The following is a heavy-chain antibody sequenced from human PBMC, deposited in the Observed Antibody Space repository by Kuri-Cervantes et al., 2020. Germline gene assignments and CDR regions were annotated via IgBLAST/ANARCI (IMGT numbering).Heavy chain of an antibody. V-gene: IGHV4-34*01. Sequence: SETLSLTCAVYGGSFSGYYWSWIRQPPGKGLEWIGEINHSGSTNYNPSLKSRVTISEDTSKNQFSLKLSSVTAADTAVYYCARLGPIPSRIDYWGQGTLVTVSS. J-gene: IGHJ4*02. CDR1: GGSFSGYY. D-gene: IGHD2-2*02. CDR2: INHSGST. CDR3: ARLGPIPSRIDY.